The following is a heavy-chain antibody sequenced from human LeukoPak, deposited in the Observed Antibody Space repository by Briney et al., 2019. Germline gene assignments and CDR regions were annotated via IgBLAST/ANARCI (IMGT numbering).Heavy chain of an antibody. CDR2: INTDGSTT. CDR3: ARIDPAHCSTTSCPYDY. D-gene: IGHD2-2*01. CDR1: GFTFSTYW. J-gene: IGHJ4*02. V-gene: IGHV3-74*01. Sequence: GGSLRLSCAASGFTFSTYWMHWVRQAPEKGLVWVSRINTDGSTTTYADSVKGRFTISRDNAKNTLYLQMNSLRAEDTAVYYCARIDPAHCSTTSCPYDYCGQGTLVTVSS.